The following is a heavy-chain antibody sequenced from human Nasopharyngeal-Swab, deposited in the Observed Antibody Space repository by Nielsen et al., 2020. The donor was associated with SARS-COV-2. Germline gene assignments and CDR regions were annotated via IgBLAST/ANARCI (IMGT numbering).Heavy chain of an antibody. V-gene: IGHV3-15*01. Sequence: GGSLRLSCAASGFTFSNAWMSWVRHAPGKGLEWVGRIKSKTDGETTDYAAPVKGRFTISRDDSKNTLYLQMNSLITEDTAVYYCTTDSYYRYYYCGMDVWGQGTTVTVSS. CDR3: TTDSYYRYYYCGMDV. J-gene: IGHJ6*02. D-gene: IGHD3-10*01. CDR2: IKSKTDGETT. CDR1: GFTFSNAW.